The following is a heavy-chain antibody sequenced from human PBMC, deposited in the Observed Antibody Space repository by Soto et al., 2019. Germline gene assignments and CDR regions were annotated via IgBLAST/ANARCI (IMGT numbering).Heavy chain of an antibody. J-gene: IGHJ5*02. V-gene: IGHV4-31*03. Sequence: SETLSLTCTVSGGSISSGGYYWSWIRQHPGKGLEWIGYIYYSGSTYYNPSLKSRVTISVDTSKNQFSLKLSSVTAADTAVYYCARAKKGIAAAENWFDPWGQGTLVTVPQ. CDR3: ARAKKGIAAAENWFDP. CDR2: IYYSGST. D-gene: IGHD6-13*01. CDR1: GGSISSGGYY.